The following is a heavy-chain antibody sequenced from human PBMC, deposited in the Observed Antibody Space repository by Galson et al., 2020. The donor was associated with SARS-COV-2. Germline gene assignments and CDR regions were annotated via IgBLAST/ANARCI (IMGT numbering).Heavy chain of an antibody. CDR1: GGSVRSSGKY. V-gene: IGHV4-39*01. D-gene: IGHD3-9*01. Sequence: SETLSLTCTVPGGSVRSSGKYWVWIRQSPGKGLEYIGSIHYSGSTYYNPSLKSRVTTSVDTSKNPVSLKLSSVTAADTAVYYCARGAYDPLAGHYRDYGMDVWGQGTTVTVSS. CDR2: IHYSGST. J-gene: IGHJ6*02. CDR3: ARGAYDPLAGHYRDYGMDV.